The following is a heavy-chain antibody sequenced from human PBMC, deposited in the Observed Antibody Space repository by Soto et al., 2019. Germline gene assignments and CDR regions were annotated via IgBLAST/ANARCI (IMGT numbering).Heavy chain of an antibody. J-gene: IGHJ6*02. CDR3: GRDYFDFWSGSRPEYYSHYYGMDV. D-gene: IGHD3-3*01. CDR1: GYTFSSYG. Sequence: QVQLVQSGAEVKKPGASVNISCKASGYTFSSYGLSWVRQAPGQGLEWMGWISGNNGYTHYVQKFQGRVTMTTDTSTGTANMELRSLRSDVTAVYYCGRDYFDFWSGSRPEYYSHYYGMDVWGQGTTVTVSS. V-gene: IGHV1-18*01. CDR2: ISGNNGYT.